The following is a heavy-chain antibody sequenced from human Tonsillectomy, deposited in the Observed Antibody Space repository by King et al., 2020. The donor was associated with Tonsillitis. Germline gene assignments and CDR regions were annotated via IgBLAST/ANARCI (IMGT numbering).Heavy chain of an antibody. J-gene: IGHJ3*02. D-gene: IGHD4-17*01. CDR1: GFTFSSYG. Sequence: VQLVESGGGVVQPGRSLRLSCAASGFTFSSYGMHRVRQAPGKGLERVAVIWDDGSNKYSADSVKGRLTISRDNSKNTLYLQMNSLRAEDTAVYYCSRDQETTVAFDIWGQGTMVTVSS. CDR3: SRDQETTVAFDI. CDR2: IWDDGSNK. V-gene: IGHV3-33*01.